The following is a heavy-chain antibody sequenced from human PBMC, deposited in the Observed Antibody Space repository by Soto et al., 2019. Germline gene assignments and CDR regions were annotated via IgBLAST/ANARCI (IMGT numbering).Heavy chain of an antibody. V-gene: IGHV4-4*02. CDR3: ARGGYYYGSGRYQPSLGIDV. Sequence: PSETLSLTCAVSGGFISSNGLCCGLRQPARKREEWAGEMYDGRSKNYNASLKSRVTISVDNSKNKLSLQLSSVTAADTAVYYCARGGYYYGSGRYQPSLGIDVWGQGATVTVFS. D-gene: IGHD3-10*01. J-gene: IGHJ6*02. CDR1: GGFISSNGL. CDR2: MYDGRSK.